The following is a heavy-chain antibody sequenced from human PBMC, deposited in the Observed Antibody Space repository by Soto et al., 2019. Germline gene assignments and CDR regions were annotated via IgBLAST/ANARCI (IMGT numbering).Heavy chain of an antibody. CDR3: AKDYRGPSISPGDHGYFNX. CDR2: ISCSGDTT. D-gene: IGHD1-26*01. V-gene: IGHV3-23*01. Sequence: GGSLRLSFAASGLTFVSYAMSWVRQAPGKGLEWVSAISCSGDTTYYAESVKGRFTISRDNSKNTMYLQMNSLRVEDTAVYYCAKDYRGPSISPGDHGYFNXWGQVTLVTVSX. J-gene: IGHJ4*02. CDR1: GLTFVSYA.